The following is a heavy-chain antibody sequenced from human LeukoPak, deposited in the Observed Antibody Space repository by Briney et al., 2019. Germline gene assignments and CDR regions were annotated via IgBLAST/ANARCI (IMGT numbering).Heavy chain of an antibody. V-gene: IGHV4-30-4*08. CDR2: IYYSGST. CDR3: ARVRGVTDWFDP. D-gene: IGHD2-21*02. J-gene: IGHJ5*02. Sequence: PSQTLSLTCTVSGGSIGSGDYYWSWIRQPPGKGLEWIGYIYYSGSTYYNPSLKSRVTISVDTSKNQFSLKLSSVTAADTALYYCARVRGVTDWFDPWGQGTLVTVSS. CDR1: GGSIGSGDYY.